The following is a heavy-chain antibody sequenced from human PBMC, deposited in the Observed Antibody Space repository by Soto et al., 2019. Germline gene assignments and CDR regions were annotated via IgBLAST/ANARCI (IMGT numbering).Heavy chain of an antibody. CDR2: SSDGTST. CDR3: ARNWYFDL. Sequence: EVQLVESGGGLVQPGGSLRLSCAASGFTFSSYWMHWVRQAPGKGLVWVSRSSDGTSTNNADSVKGRYTISRDNAKSTLYLQMSSLRAEDTAVYYCARNWYFDLWGRGTLVTVSS. CDR1: GFTFSSYW. J-gene: IGHJ2*01. V-gene: IGHV3-74*01.